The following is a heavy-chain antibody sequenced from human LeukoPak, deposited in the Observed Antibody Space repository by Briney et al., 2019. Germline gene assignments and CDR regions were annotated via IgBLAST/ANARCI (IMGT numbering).Heavy chain of an antibody. CDR1: GYTFTSYY. CDR2: INPSGGST. V-gene: IGHV1-46*01. J-gene: IGHJ4*02. CDR3: ASYSSPQFPPDY. D-gene: IGHD4-11*01. Sequence: EASVKVSCKASGYTFTSYYMHWVRQAPGQGLEWMGIINPSGGSTSYAQKFQGRVTMTRDMSTSTVYMELSSLRSEDTAVYYCASYSSPQFPPDYWGQGTLVTVSS.